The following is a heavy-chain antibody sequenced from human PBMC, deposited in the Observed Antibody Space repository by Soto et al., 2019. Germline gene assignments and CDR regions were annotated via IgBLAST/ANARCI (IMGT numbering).Heavy chain of an antibody. Sequence: QVQLVESGGGVVQPGRSLRLSCEASGFTFSHYGIHWVRRAPGKGLEWLAVISYDGSNKHYADSVKGRFTVSRDNSKNTLYLQMNSLRAEDTAVYFCARYSGKYQGPIDYWGQGTLVTVSS. V-gene: IGHV3-30*03. J-gene: IGHJ4*02. CDR2: ISYDGSNK. D-gene: IGHD1-26*01. CDR3: ARYSGKYQGPIDY. CDR1: GFTFSHYG.